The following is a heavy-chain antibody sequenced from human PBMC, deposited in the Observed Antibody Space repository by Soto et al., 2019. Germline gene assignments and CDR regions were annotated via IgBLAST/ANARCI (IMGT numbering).Heavy chain of an antibody. Sequence: GASVKVSCKASGYSFTSYAMHWVRQAPGQRLEWMGWINAGNGNTKYSQKFQGRVTITRDTSASTAYMELSSLRSEDTAIYYCASGNVVLGHYYHMDIWGKGTTVIVSS. J-gene: IGHJ6*04. D-gene: IGHD2-15*01. CDR3: ASGNVVLGHYYHMDI. V-gene: IGHV1-3*01. CDR1: GYSFTSYA. CDR2: INAGNGNT.